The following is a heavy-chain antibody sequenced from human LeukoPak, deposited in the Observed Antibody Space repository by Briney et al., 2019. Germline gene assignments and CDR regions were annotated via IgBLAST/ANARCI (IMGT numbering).Heavy chain of an antibody. J-gene: IGHJ5*02. CDR3: ARDNSVGETAWWFDP. CDR2: INPSGSST. Sequence: GASVKVSCKASGYNFTSYYMHWVRQAPGQGLEWMGLINPSGSSTTYAQKFQGRVTMTRDMFTSTDYMELTSLTSDDTAVYYCARDNSVGETAWWFDPWGQGTLVTVSS. D-gene: IGHD1-26*01. CDR1: GYNFTSYY. V-gene: IGHV1-46*01.